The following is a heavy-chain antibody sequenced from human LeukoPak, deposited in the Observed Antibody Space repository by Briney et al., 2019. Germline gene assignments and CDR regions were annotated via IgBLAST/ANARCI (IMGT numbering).Heavy chain of an antibody. Sequence: GGSLRLSCAASDNYWMHWVRQAPGKGLVWVSHINSDGSWTSYADSVKGRFTISKDNAKNTVYLQMNSLRAEDTAVYYCVSFYETYWGRGTLVTVSS. CDR2: INSDGSWT. D-gene: IGHD2/OR15-2a*01. J-gene: IGHJ4*02. V-gene: IGHV3-74*01. CDR3: VSFYETY. CDR1: DNYW.